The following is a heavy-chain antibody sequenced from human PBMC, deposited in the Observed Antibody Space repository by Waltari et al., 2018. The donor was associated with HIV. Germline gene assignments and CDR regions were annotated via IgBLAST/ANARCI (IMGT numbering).Heavy chain of an antibody. CDR3: ARHFHQSGLNQNGDYLTIAYYYYGMDV. J-gene: IGHJ6*02. V-gene: IGHV4-39*01. Sequence: QLQLQESGPGLVKPSETLSLTCTVSGGSISSSSYYWGWIRQPPGKGLEWIGSIYYSGSTYYNPSLKSRVTISVDTSKNQFSLKLSSVTAADTAVYYCARHFHQSGLNQNGDYLTIAYYYYGMDVWGQGTTVTVSS. CDR2: IYYSGST. CDR1: GGSISSSSYY. D-gene: IGHD4-17*01.